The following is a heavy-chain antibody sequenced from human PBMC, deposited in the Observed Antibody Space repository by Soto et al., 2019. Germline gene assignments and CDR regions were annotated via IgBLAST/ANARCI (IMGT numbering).Heavy chain of an antibody. V-gene: IGHV4-59*01. CDR3: ARGGWSQIDY. J-gene: IGHJ4*02. D-gene: IGHD3-3*01. CDR2: IYYSGST. Sequence: QVQLQESGPGLVKPSETLSLTCSVSGGSIGSYYWSWIRQPPGKGLEWIGYIYYSGSTNYNPSLKSRVTISVDTSKNQFSLKLSSVTAAYTAVYYCARGGWSQIDYWGQGTLVTVSS. CDR1: GGSIGSYY.